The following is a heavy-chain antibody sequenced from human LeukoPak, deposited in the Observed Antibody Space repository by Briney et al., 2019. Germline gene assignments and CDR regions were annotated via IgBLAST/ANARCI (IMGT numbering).Heavy chain of an antibody. V-gene: IGHV5-51*01. Sequence: GEALKISCKGSGYSFTSYWIGRVRPIPGKGLEWMGIVYPGDSDTRYSPSFQGQVTLSAEKSISTAYLQCSSLKASDTAMYYSARVSRGYNPFDYWGQGTLVTVSS. J-gene: IGHJ4*02. CDR1: GYSFTSYW. CDR3: ARVSRGYNPFDY. CDR2: VYPGDSDT. D-gene: IGHD5-24*01.